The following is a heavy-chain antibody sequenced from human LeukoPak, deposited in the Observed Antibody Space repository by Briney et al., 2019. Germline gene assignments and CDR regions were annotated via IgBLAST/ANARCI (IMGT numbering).Heavy chain of an antibody. CDR1: RFTLSNYW. V-gene: IGHV3-7*01. CDR3: ARAWGVATKATNFDY. Sequence: GGSLRLSCAASRFTLSNYWMSWVRQAPGKGLEWVANIEQDGSEKYYVDSVKGRFTISRDNAKNSLYLQMNSLRAEDTAVYYCARAWGVATKATNFDYWGQGTLVTVSS. D-gene: IGHD5-12*01. CDR2: IEQDGSEK. J-gene: IGHJ4*02.